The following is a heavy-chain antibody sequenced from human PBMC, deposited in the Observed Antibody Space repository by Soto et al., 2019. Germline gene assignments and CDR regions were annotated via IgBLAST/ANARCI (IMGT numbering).Heavy chain of an antibody. CDR1: GFTFTSSA. J-gene: IGHJ6*02. CDR3: AADTVTGYYGMDI. D-gene: IGHD4-17*01. V-gene: IGHV1-58*01. CDR2: IVVGSGNT. Sequence: ASVKVSCKASGFTFTSSAVQWVRQARGQRLEWIGWIVVGSGNTNYAQKFQERVTITRDMSTSTAYMELSSLRSEDTAVYYCAADTVTGYYGMDIWGQGTTVTVSS.